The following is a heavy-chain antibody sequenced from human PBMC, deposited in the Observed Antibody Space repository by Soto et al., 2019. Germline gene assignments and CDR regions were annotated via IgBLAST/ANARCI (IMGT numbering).Heavy chain of an antibody. V-gene: IGHV4-59*01. CDR2: IYYSGST. D-gene: IGHD1-1*01. Sequence: SETLSLTCTVSGGSISSYYWSWIRQPPGKGLEWIGYIYYSGSTKYNPSLRSRVTISVDTSKNQFSLKLSSVTAADTAVYYCARDHDRLDYWGQGTLVTVSS. CDR3: ARDHDRLDY. CDR1: GGSISSYY. J-gene: IGHJ4*02.